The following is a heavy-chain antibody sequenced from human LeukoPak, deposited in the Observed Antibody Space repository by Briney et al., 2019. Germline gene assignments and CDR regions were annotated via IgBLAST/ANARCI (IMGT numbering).Heavy chain of an antibody. J-gene: IGHJ4*02. V-gene: IGHV4-59*01. CDR3: AREVGYCSGGSCYSYFDY. D-gene: IGHD2-15*01. Sequence: SESLSLTCTVSGGSISSYYWSWIRQPRGKGLEWIGYICYSGSTNYNASLTNRVTISVDTSKNQFSLKLSSVTAADTAVYYCAREVGYCSGGSCYSYFDYWGQGTLVTVSS. CDR1: GGSISSYY. CDR2: ICYSGST.